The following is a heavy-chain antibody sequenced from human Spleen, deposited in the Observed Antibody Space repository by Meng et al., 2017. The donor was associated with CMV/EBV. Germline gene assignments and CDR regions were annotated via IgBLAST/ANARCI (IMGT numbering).Heavy chain of an antibody. D-gene: IGHD6-13*01. Sequence: SVKVSCKASGGTFSTYAISWVRQAPGQGLEWLGGIIPIFGTSKPAQRFQDRVVITTDESSTIAYMELSSLKSEDTAVYYCARETTTSASYNNNWYGDYYDYGMDVWGQGTTVTVSS. V-gene: IGHV1-69*05. J-gene: IGHJ6*02. CDR2: IIPIFGTS. CDR3: ARETTTSASYNNNWYGDYYDYGMDV. CDR1: GGTFSTYA.